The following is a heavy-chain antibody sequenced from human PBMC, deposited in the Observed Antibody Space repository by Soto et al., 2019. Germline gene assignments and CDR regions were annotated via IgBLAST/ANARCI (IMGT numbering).Heavy chain of an antibody. Sequence: ASVKVSCKVSGYTLTELSMHWVRQAPGKGLEWMGGFDPEDGETIYAQKFQGRVTMTEDTSTDTAYMELSSLRSEDTAVYYCATGRNVDFWSGYPNWGQGTLVTVSS. CDR3: ATGRNVDFWSGYPN. J-gene: IGHJ4*02. V-gene: IGHV1-24*01. D-gene: IGHD3-3*01. CDR1: GYTLTELS. CDR2: FDPEDGET.